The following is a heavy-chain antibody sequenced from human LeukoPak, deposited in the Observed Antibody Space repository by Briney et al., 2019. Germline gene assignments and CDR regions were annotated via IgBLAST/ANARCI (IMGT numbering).Heavy chain of an antibody. J-gene: IGHJ3*02. CDR1: GYSMSSGYY. CDR3: ARSRYYYETSGYRDAFDI. V-gene: IGHV4-38-2*02. Sequence: SETLSLTCTVSGYSMSSGYYWGWIRQPPGKGLERLGSIYHSAETSCNPSLKSRVTISLDTSNNQFSRKLSSVTAGDTAVYYCARSRYYYETSGYRDAFDIWGQGTMVTVSS. D-gene: IGHD3-22*01. CDR2: IYHSAET.